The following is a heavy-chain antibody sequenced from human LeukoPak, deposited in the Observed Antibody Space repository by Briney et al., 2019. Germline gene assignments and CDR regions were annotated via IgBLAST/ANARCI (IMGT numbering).Heavy chain of an antibody. CDR1: GGSFRGYY. D-gene: IGHD7-27*01. J-gene: IGHJ4*02. Sequence: SETLSLTCAVYGGSFRGYYWHWIRQPPGKGLEWIGVIDQSGSANYNPSLKSRVTISLDTSKNQFSLKLTSVTAADTAVYYCASQRGNYWGQGTLVTVSS. CDR3: ASQRGNY. CDR2: IDQSGSA. V-gene: IGHV4-34*01.